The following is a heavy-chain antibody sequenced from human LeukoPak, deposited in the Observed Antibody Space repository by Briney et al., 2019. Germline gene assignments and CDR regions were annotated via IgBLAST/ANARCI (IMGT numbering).Heavy chain of an antibody. CDR1: GFTFSSYA. D-gene: IGHD3-3*01. V-gene: IGHV3-23*01. Sequence: GGSLRLSCAASGFTFSSYAMSWVRQAPGKGLEWVSAISGSGGSTYYADSVKGRFTISRDNSKNTLYLQMNSLRAEDTAVYYCARGEYDFWSGTFDYWGQGTLVTVSS. CDR2: ISGSGGST. J-gene: IGHJ4*02. CDR3: ARGEYDFWSGTFDY.